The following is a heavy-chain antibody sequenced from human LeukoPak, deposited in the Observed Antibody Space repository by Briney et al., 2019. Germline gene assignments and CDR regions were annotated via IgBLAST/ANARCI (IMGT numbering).Heavy chain of an antibody. CDR2: IHTSWTT. V-gene: IGHV4-4*07. CDR1: GGSMSSYY. CDR3: ARDVLAYCGGDCYPY. J-gene: IGHJ4*02. D-gene: IGHD2-21*02. Sequence: SETLSLTCTVSGGSMSSYYWSFIRQPAGKGLEWIGRIHTSWTTYYNPSLKSRVTMSVDTSRNQFSLKLSSVTAADTAVYYCARDVLAYCGGDCYPYWGQGTLVTVSS.